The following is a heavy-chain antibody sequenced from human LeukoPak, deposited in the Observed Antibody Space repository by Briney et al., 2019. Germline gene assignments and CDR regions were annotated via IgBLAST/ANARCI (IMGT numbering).Heavy chain of an antibody. CDR2: IRSKANRYAP. J-gene: IGHJ4*02. D-gene: IGHD3-3*01. Sequence: GGSLRLSCAASGFTFSGSAIRWVRQASGKGLEWVGRIRSKANRYAPAYAASVNGRFTISRDESKNTAYLQMNSLRAEDTAVYYCLGRFLEWSDDWGQGTLVTVSS. CDR3: LGRFLEWSDD. V-gene: IGHV3-73*01. CDR1: GFTFSGSA.